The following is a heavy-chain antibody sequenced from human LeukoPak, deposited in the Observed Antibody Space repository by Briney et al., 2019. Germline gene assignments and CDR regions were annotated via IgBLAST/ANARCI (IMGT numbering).Heavy chain of an antibody. CDR1: GFTFSSYA. V-gene: IGHV3-23*01. CDR3: ARGPNRVVVTNIDY. D-gene: IGHD2-21*02. J-gene: IGHJ4*02. Sequence: GGSLRLSCAASGFTFSSYAMSWVRQAPGKGLEWVSAISGSGGSTYYADSVKGRFTISRDNSKNTLYLQMNSLRADDTAVYYCARGPNRVVVTNIDYWGQGTLVTVSS. CDR2: ISGSGGST.